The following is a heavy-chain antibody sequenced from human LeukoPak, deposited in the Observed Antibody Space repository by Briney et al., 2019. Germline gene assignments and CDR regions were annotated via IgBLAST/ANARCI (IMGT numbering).Heavy chain of an antibody. D-gene: IGHD3-22*01. V-gene: IGHV3-23*01. CDR3: AKEAHDSSGSYLNWFDP. Sequence: GGSLRLSCAASGFTFSTYAMTWVRQAPGKGLEWVSVISGSGGSTYYADSVKDRFTISRDNSKNTLYLQMNSLRAEDTAVYYCAKEAHDSSGSYLNWFDPWGQGTLVTVSS. CDR1: GFTFSTYA. CDR2: ISGSGGST. J-gene: IGHJ5*02.